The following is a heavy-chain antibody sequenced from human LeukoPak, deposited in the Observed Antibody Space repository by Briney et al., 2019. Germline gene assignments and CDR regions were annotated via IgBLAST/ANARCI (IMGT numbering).Heavy chain of an antibody. CDR1: GGSISSYY. CDR2: IYYSGST. Sequence: SETLSLTCAVSGGSISSYYWSWIRQPPGKGLEWIGYIYYSGSTNYNPSLKSRVTISVDTSKNQFSLKLSSVTAADTAVYYCAGASYDSSGVHWGQGTLVTVSS. J-gene: IGHJ4*02. V-gene: IGHV4-59*01. CDR3: AGASYDSSGVH. D-gene: IGHD3-22*01.